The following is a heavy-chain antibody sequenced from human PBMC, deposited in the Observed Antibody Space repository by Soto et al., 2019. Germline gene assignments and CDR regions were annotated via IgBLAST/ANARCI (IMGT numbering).Heavy chain of an antibody. D-gene: IGHD3-3*01. V-gene: IGHV1-46*01. Sequence: GASVKVSCKAPGDTFTSYYLNWVRQAPGQGLEWMGVINPHGGSTKYAQKFQGRITMTRDTSRSTVYMELSSLRSDDTAIYYCARSSGGNFGIIIEGSNWCDPGGQGTLVTV. CDR3: ARSSGGNFGIIIEGSNWCDP. CDR2: INPHGGST. CDR1: GDTFTSYY. J-gene: IGHJ5*02.